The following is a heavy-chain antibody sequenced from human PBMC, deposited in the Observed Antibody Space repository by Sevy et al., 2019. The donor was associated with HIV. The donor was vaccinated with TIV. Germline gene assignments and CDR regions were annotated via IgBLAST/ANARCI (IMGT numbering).Heavy chain of an antibody. V-gene: IGHV1-2*06. Sequence: ASVKVSCKASGYTFTGYYMHWVRQAPGQGLEWMGRINPNSGGTNYAQKFQGRVTMTRDTSISTAYMELSRLRPDDTAVYYCASCVEQQLVFGVDAFDIWGQGTMVTVSS. CDR1: GYTFTGYY. J-gene: IGHJ3*02. D-gene: IGHD6-13*01. CDR2: INPNSGGT. CDR3: ASCVEQQLVFGVDAFDI.